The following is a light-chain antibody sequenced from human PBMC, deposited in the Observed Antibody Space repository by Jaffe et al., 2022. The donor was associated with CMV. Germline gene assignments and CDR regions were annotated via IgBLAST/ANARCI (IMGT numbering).Light chain of an antibody. Sequence: SYELTQPPSVSVSPGQTARITCSGDALPKKFAYWYQQKSGQAPVLVIYEDIKRPNGIPERFSGSSSGTMATLTISGAQVEDEADYYCYSTDITASQWVFGGGTKVTVL. V-gene: IGLV3-10*01. CDR2: EDI. J-gene: IGLJ3*02. CDR3: YSTDITASQWV. CDR1: ALPKKF.